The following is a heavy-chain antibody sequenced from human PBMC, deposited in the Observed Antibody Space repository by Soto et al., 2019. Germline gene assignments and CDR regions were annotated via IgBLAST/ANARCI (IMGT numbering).Heavy chain of an antibody. D-gene: IGHD1-7*01. V-gene: IGHV4-59*01. CDR3: ARRGISVNTCRPLYYYYDMDV. Sequence: NPSETLSLTCTVSGGSISSYYSGWIRKPPGKGLEWIGYIYYSGSTNYNPSLRSRVTISVDTSKNQFSLKLSSLTAADTAVCYCARRGISVNTCRPLYYYYDMDVWGQGTTVTAAS. CDR1: GGSISSYY. J-gene: IGHJ6*02. CDR2: IYYSGST.